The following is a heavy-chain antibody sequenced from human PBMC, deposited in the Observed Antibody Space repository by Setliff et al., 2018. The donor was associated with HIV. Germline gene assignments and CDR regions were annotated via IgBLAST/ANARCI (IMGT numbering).Heavy chain of an antibody. D-gene: IGHD3-22*01. Sequence: SETLSLTCSVSGGSISSSTYYWGWIRQPPGKGLEWIGEISHSGRTNYNPSLKSRVTISVDTSKNQFSLKLSSVTAADTAVYYCARGPLDSSGYRSDAFDIWGQGTLVTVSS. CDR2: ISHSGRT. V-gene: IGHV4-39*07. CDR1: GGSISSSTYY. CDR3: ARGPLDSSGYRSDAFDI. J-gene: IGHJ3*02.